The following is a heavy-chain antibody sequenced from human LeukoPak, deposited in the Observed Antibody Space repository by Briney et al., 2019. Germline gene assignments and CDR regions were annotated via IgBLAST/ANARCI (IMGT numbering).Heavy chain of an antibody. CDR2: IKQDGSEK. D-gene: IGHD1-26*01. V-gene: IGHV3-7*01. J-gene: IGHJ6*02. CDR1: GFTFSSYW. Sequence: PGGSLRLSCAASGFTFSSYWMSWVRQAPGKGLEWVANIKQDGSEKYYVDSVKGRFTISRDNAKNSLYLQMNSLRAEDTAVYYCARDGSIVGAPGAYYYGMDVWGQGTTVTVSS. CDR3: ARDGSIVGAPGAYYYGMDV.